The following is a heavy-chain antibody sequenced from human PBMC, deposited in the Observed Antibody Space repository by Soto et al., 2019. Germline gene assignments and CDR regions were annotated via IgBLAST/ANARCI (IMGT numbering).Heavy chain of an antibody. D-gene: IGHD3-16*01. CDR3: ARAGAGGDAFDI. CDR2: ISYDGSNK. CDR1: GFTFSSYA. J-gene: IGHJ3*02. Sequence: GSLRLSCAASGFTFSSYAMHWVRQAPGKGLEWVAVISYDGSNKYYADSVKGRFTISRDNSKNTLYLQMNSLRAEDTAVYYCARAGAGGDAFDIWGQGTMVTVSS. V-gene: IGHV3-30-3*01.